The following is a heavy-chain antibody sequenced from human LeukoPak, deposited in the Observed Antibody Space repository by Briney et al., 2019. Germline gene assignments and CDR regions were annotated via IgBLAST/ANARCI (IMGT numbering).Heavy chain of an antibody. D-gene: IGHD3-16*02. Sequence: PSETLSLTCAVYGGSFSGFYWNWIRQPPGKGLEWIGSIYHSGSTYYNPSLKSRVTISVDTSKNQFSLKLSSVTAADTAVYYCASLGELSEKDYWGQGTLVTVSS. CDR1: GGSFSGFY. CDR3: ASLGELSEKDY. V-gene: IGHV4-34*01. J-gene: IGHJ4*02. CDR2: IYHSGST.